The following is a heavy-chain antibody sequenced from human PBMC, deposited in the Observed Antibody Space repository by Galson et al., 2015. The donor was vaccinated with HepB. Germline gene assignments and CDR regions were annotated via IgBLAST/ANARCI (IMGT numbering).Heavy chain of an antibody. CDR2: ISGSGGST. D-gene: IGHD6-19*01. Sequence: SLRLSCAASGFTFSSYAMSWVRQAPGKGLEWVSAISGSGGSTYYADSVKGRFTISRDNSKNTLYLQMNSLRAEDTAVYYCAGKGRYRAVAPEYFQHWGQGTLVTVSS. CDR1: GFTFSSYA. J-gene: IGHJ1*01. V-gene: IGHV3-23*01. CDR3: AGKGRYRAVAPEYFQH.